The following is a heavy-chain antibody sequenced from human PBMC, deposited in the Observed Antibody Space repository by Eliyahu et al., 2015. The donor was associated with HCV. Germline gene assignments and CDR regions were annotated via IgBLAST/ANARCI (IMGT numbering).Heavy chain of an antibody. Sequence: EVQLLESGGGLVQPGGSLRLSCAASGFTFSIYAMXWVRQAPGKGLEWISVISGSASGSGGSTYYADSAKGRFTISRDNSKHTLYLQMNSLRAEDTAVYYCAKDQDRAVDPYYYGMDVWGQGTTVTVSS. J-gene: IGHJ6*02. V-gene: IGHV3-23*01. CDR2: ISGSASGSGGST. CDR1: GFTFSIYA. CDR3: AKDQDRAVDPYYYGMDV. D-gene: IGHD5-18*01.